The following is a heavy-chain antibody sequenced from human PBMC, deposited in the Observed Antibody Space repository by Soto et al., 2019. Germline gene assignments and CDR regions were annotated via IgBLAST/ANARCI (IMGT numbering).Heavy chain of an antibody. D-gene: IGHD6-19*01. V-gene: IGHV1-2*02. Sequence: GASVKVSCKASGYIFTAYSMHWVRQAPGQGLEWVGWFNPNSGDTIYAQKFQGRVTLTGDTSISIAYMELYSLTSDDTAVYYCAREASAVISLDYWGQGTLVTVSS. CDR2: FNPNSGDT. CDR3: AREASAVISLDY. J-gene: IGHJ4*02. CDR1: GYIFTAYS.